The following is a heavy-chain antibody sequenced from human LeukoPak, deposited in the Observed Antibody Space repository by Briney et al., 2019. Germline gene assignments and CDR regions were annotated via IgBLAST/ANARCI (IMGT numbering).Heavy chain of an antibody. V-gene: IGHV3-74*01. Sequence: QAGGSLRLSCAASGFTFSSYWMHWVRHAPGKGPMWVSRINSDGSTTDYADSVKGRFTISRDNAKSTLYLQMNILTAEDTAVYYCARDWWFDPWGQGTLVTVAS. CDR2: INSDGSTT. J-gene: IGHJ5*02. CDR1: GFTFSSYW. CDR3: ARDWWFDP.